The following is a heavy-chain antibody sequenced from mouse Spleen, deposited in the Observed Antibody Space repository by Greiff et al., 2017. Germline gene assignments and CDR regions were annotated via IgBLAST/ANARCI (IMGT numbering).Heavy chain of an antibody. V-gene: IGHV1-53*01. J-gene: IGHJ2*01. Sequence: VQLQQPGTELVKPGASVKLSCKASGYTFTSYWMHWVKQRPGQGLEWIGNINPSNGGANYNEKFKNKATLTVDKSSSTAYMQLSSLTSEDSAVYYCARHSYGNYNYFDYWGQGTTLTVSS. D-gene: IGHD2-1*01. CDR2: INPSNGGA. CDR1: GYTFTSYW. CDR3: ARHSYGNYNYFDY.